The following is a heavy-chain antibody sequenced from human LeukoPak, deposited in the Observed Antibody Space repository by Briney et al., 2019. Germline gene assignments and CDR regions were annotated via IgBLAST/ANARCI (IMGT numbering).Heavy chain of an antibody. Sequence: ASVKVSCKASGGTFSSYAISWVRQAPGQGLEWMGRIIPILGIANYAQKFQGRVTVTADKSTSTAYMELSSLRSEDTAVYYCARDPGARYYDTIWGQGTLVTVSS. CDR3: ARDPGARYYDTI. J-gene: IGHJ4*02. D-gene: IGHD3-22*01. V-gene: IGHV1-69*04. CDR1: GGTFSSYA. CDR2: IIPILGIA.